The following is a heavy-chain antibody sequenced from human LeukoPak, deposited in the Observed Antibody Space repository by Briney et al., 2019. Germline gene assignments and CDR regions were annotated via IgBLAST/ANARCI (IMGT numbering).Heavy chain of an antibody. CDR3: TTGPPVGATPDFDY. CDR2: IKSKTDGGTT. J-gene: IGHJ4*02. D-gene: IGHD1-26*01. V-gene: IGHV3-15*01. CDR1: GFSFSIHG. Sequence: GGSLRLSCAASGFSFSIHGMGWVRQAPGKGLEWVGRIKSKTDGGTTDYAAPVKGRFTISRDDSKNTLYLQMNSLKTEDTAVYYCTTGPPVGATPDFDYWGQGTLVTVSS.